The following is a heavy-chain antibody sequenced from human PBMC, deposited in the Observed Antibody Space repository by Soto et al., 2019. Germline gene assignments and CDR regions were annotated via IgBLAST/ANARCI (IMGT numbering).Heavy chain of an antibody. Sequence: GPSVKVSCKASGYTFTNYDINWVRQATGQGLEWMGWMNPNSGNTGYAQKFQGRIAMTRDTSISTAYMELSSLRSEDTAVYYCARGERACSGASCYDHWGQGARVTVAS. CDR1: GYTFTNYD. CDR2: MNPNSGNT. D-gene: IGHD2-15*01. V-gene: IGHV1-8*01. J-gene: IGHJ4*02. CDR3: ARGERACSGASCYDH.